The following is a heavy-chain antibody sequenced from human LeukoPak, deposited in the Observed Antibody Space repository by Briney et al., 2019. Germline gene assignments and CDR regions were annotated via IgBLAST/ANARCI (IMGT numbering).Heavy chain of an antibody. V-gene: IGHV1-46*01. CDR1: GYTFTSYY. D-gene: IGHD7-27*01. CDR3: ARGALTGDSHFDY. CDR2: INLSGGRT. J-gene: IGHJ4*02. Sequence: ASVKVSCKASGYTFTSYYMHWVRQGPGQGLEWMGIINLSGGRTSYAQKFQGRVTMTRDTSTSTVYMELSSLRSEDRAVYYCARGALTGDSHFDYWGQGTLVTVCS.